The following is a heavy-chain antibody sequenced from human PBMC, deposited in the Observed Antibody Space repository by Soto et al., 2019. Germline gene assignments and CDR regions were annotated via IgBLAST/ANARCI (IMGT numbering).Heavy chain of an antibody. J-gene: IGHJ4*02. D-gene: IGHD1-26*01. CDR2: IIPIFGTA. V-gene: IGHV1-69*12. CDR3: ARVWELTSDY. CDR1: GGTFSSYA. Sequence: QVQLVQSGAEVKKPGSAVKVSCKASGGTFSSYAIRWVRQAPGQGLEWMGGIIPIFGTASYAQKFQGRVTITADESTSTAYMELNSLRSEDTAAYYCARVWELTSDYWGQGTLVTFSS.